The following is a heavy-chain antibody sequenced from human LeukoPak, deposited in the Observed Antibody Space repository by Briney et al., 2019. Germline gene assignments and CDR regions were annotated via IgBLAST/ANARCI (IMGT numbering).Heavy chain of an antibody. CDR2: IYYSGST. CDR3: VGHFRYGWNEPFGY. CDR1: GGSMSTSSYY. J-gene: IGHJ4*02. D-gene: IGHD1-20*01. Sequence: SETLSLTCTVSGGSMSTSSYYWGWIRQPPGKGLEWIGSIYYSGSTYYNPSLKSRVTISVDTAKNQFSLRLRSATAADTAVYYCVGHFRYGWNEPFGYWGQGSLVTVSS. V-gene: IGHV4-39*01.